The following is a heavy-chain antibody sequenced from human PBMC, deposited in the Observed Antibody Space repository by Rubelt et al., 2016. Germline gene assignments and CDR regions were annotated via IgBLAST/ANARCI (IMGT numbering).Heavy chain of an antibody. Sequence: GGLVQPGGSLRLSCAASGFTFSSYAMSWVRQAPGKGLEWVSTIPGSGGSTHYADSVKGRFTISRDNAKNSLYLQMNSLRGDDTAVYYCARVRTTVYYGMDVWGQGTTVTVSS. D-gene: IGHD4-17*01. CDR2: IPGSGGST. J-gene: IGHJ6*02. CDR3: ARVRTTVYYGMDV. CDR1: GFTFSSYA. V-gene: IGHV3-23*01.